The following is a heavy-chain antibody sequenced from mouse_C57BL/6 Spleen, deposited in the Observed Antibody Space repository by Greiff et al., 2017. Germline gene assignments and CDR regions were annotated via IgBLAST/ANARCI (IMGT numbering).Heavy chain of an antibody. J-gene: IGHJ1*03. CDR2: IDPSDSYT. CDR3: ARRLGTGYWYFDV. CDR1: GYTFTSYW. Sequence: QVQLQQPGAELVMPGASVKLSCKASGYTFTSYWMHWVKQRPGQGLEWIGEIDPSDSYTNYNQKFKGKSTLTVDKSSSTAYMQLSSLTSEDSAVYYCARRLGTGYWYFDVGGTGTTVTVSS. D-gene: IGHD4-1*01. V-gene: IGHV1-69*01.